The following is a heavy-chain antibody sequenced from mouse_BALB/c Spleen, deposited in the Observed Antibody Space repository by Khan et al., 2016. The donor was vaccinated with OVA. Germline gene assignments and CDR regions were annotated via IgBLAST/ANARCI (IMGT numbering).Heavy chain of an antibody. D-gene: IGHD1-1*01. CDR1: GYTFTNYW. CDR2: IYPGGYFT. J-gene: IGHJ1*01. Sequence: QMQLQQSGGEVIRPGTSVRISCKASGYTFTNYWLGWIRQRPGHGLEWIGDIYPGGYFTNYNEHFKGKATLTVDTSSSTANMQLSSLTSEDSAVYFCARCATWYFDVWGAGTTVTVSS. V-gene: IGHV1-63*02. CDR3: ARCATWYFDV.